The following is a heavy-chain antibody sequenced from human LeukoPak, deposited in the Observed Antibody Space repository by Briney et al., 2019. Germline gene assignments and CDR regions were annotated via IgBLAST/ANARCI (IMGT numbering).Heavy chain of an antibody. CDR3: ARPYYYDSSGYYYFDY. Sequence: GASVKVSCKASGYAFTSYGISWVRQAPGQGLEWMGWISAYNGNTNYAQKLQGRVTMTTDTSTSTAYMELRSLRSDDTAVYYCARPYYYDSSGYYYFDYWGQGTLVTVSS. D-gene: IGHD3-22*01. V-gene: IGHV1-18*01. CDR2: ISAYNGNT. J-gene: IGHJ4*02. CDR1: GYAFTSYG.